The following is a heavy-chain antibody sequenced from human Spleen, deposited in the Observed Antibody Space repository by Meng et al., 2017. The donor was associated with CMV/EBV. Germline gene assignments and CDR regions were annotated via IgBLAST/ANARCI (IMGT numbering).Heavy chain of an antibody. Sequence: ASVKVSCKASGYTFTDHYFHWVRQARGQGLEWMGWMNPNSGETNYAQKFQDRVTPTRDTSTGTAFMELTSLRSDDTAVYYCARLLSGGWERGLGDYWGQGTLVTVSS. J-gene: IGHJ4*02. V-gene: IGHV1-2*02. D-gene: IGHD2-15*01. CDR2: MNPNSGET. CDR3: ARLLSGGWERGLGDY. CDR1: GYTFTDHY.